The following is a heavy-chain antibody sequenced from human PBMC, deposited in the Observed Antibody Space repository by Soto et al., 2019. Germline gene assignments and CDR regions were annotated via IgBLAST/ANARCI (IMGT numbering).Heavy chain of an antibody. D-gene: IGHD5-18*01. CDR3: ARDLRLRNTAMVLGY. V-gene: IGHV3-33*01. CDR2: IWYDGSNK. Sequence: PGGSLRLSCAASGFTFSSYGMHWVRQAPGKGLEWVAVIWYDGSNKYYADSVKGRFTISRDNSKNTLYLQMNSLRAEDTAVYYCARDLRLRNTAMVLGYWGQGTLVTVSS. CDR1: GFTFSSYG. J-gene: IGHJ4*02.